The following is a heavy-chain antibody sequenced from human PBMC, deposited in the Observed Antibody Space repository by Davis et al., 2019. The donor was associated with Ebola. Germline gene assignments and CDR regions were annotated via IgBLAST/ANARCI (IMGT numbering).Heavy chain of an antibody. V-gene: IGHV5-51*01. CDR2: IYPGDSDT. CDR3: ATAQRASGYPYYFDY. Sequence: GESLKISCQASGFIFSNYWIAWVRQMPGKGLEWMGIIYPGDSDTRYSPSFQGQVTISADKSISTAYLEWSSLKASDTAMYYCATAQRASGYPYYFDYWGQGTLVTVSS. J-gene: IGHJ4*02. CDR1: GFIFSNYW. D-gene: IGHD3-3*01.